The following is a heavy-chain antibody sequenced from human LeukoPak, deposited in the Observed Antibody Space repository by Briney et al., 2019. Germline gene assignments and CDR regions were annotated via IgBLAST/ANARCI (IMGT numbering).Heavy chain of an antibody. D-gene: IGHD2-15*01. CDR3: ARGRGYCSGGSCYRYYFDY. Sequence: PSETLSLTCAVYGGSFSGYYWSWIRQPPGKGLEWIGEINHSGSTNYNPSLKGRVTISVDTSKNQFSLKLSSVTAADTAVYYCARGRGYCSGGSCYRYYFDYWGQGTLVTVSS. CDR2: INHSGST. J-gene: IGHJ4*02. CDR1: GGSFSGYY. V-gene: IGHV4-34*01.